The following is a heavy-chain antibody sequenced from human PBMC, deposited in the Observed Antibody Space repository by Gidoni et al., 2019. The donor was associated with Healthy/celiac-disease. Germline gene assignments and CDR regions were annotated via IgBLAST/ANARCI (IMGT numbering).Heavy chain of an antibody. CDR2: IKSKTDGGTT. CDR1: GFTFSNAW. D-gene: IGHD6-19*01. V-gene: IGHV3-15*01. CDR3: TTAYTAGPIDY. Sequence: EVQLVESGGGLVKPGGPLRLPRAASGFTFSNAWMSWVRQAPGKGLEWVGRIKSKTDGGTTDYAAPVKGRFTISRDDSKNTLYLQMNSLKTEDTAVYYCTTAYTAGPIDYWGQGTLVTVSS. J-gene: IGHJ4*02.